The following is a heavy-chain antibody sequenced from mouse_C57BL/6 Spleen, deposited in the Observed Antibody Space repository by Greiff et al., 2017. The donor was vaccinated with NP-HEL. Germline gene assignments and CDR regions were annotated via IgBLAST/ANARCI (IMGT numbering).Heavy chain of an antibody. CDR2: IDPSDSYT. J-gene: IGHJ3*01. CDR1: GYTFTSYW. V-gene: IGHV1-69*01. Sequence: QDGAELVMPGASVKLSCKASGYTFTSYWMHWVKQRPGQGLEWIGEIDPSDSYTNYNQKFKGKSTLTVDKSSSTAYMQLSSLTSEDSAVYYCARSKGGYYDWFAYWGQGTLVTVSA. CDR3: ARSKGGYYDWFAY. D-gene: IGHD2-3*01.